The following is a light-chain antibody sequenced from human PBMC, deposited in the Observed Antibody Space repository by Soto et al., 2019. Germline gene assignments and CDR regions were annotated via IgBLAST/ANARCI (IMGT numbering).Light chain of an antibody. V-gene: IGKV3-11*01. CDR1: QSMTTK. Sequence: ELEMAESAATVAVSAGGVVTLSCRASQSMTTKLAWYQQKPGQTPRPLIYGASSRATGIPARFSGSGSGTDFTLTISSLEPEDFAVYYCQQRSNSPLTFGGGTKVEIK. CDR3: QQRSNSPLT. J-gene: IGKJ4*01. CDR2: GAS.